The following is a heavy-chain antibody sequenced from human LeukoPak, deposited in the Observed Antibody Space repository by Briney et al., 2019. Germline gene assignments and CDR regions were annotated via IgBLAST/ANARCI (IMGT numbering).Heavy chain of an antibody. CDR3: ARDQDGFDY. CDR2: IYPRDGST. CDR1: GYTFTSNY. Sequence: ASVKVSCKASGYTFTSNYMHWVRQSPGQGLEWMGMIYPRDGSTSYAQKFQGRVTVTRDTSTSTVHMELSGLRSEDTAVYYCARDQDGFDYWGQGTLVTVSS. J-gene: IGHJ4*02. V-gene: IGHV1-46*01.